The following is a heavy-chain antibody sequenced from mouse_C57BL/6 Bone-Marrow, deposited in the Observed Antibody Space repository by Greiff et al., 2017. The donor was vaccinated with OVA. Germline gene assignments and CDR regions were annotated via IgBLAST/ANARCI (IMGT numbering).Heavy chain of an antibody. V-gene: IGHV5-6*02. Sequence: DVMLVESGGDLVKPGGSLKLSCAASGFTFSSYGMSWVRQTPDKRLEWVATISSGGSYTYYPDSVKGRFTISRDNAKNTLYLQMSSLKSEDTAMYYCARQTTEFAYWGQGTLVTVSA. CDR1: GFTFSSYG. J-gene: IGHJ3*01. D-gene: IGHD2-13*01. CDR3: ARQTTEFAY. CDR2: ISSGGSYT.